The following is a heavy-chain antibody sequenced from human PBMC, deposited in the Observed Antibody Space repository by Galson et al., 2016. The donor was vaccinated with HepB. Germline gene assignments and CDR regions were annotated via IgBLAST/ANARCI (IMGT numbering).Heavy chain of an antibody. D-gene: IGHD6-19*01. Sequence: LSLTCTVSGGSVSSSSYHWSWIQQPPGKGLEWIGYVYYSGSTKNNPSLKSRVAISVDTSKNQFSLKLTSVTAADTAVYYCARVIGVAVTGAGYWFDPCGQGTLVTVSS. CDR3: ARVIGVAVTGAGYWFDP. V-gene: IGHV4-61*01. CDR1: GGSVSSSSYH. CDR2: VYYSGST. J-gene: IGHJ5*02.